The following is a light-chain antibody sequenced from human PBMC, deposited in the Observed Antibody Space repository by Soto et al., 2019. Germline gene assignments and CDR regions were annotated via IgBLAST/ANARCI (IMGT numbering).Light chain of an antibody. CDR1: SSDVGGYDY. J-gene: IGLJ2*01. V-gene: IGLV2-14*01. CDR3: SSFTTSSSVV. Sequence: QPVLTQPASVSGSPGQSITISCTGTSSDVGGYDYVSWYQHHPGKAPKLIIYDVTNRPSGVSNRFSGSKSGNTASLTISGLQAADEADYYCSSFTTSSSVVFGGGTKLTVL. CDR2: DVT.